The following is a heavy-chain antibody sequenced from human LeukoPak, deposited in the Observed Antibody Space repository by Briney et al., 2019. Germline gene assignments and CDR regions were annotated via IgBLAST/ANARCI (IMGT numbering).Heavy chain of an antibody. CDR3: AKRVVVPSTAAYFDY. Sequence: PGGSLRLSCAASGFTFSSYSMNWVRQAPGKGLEWVSSISDSGGFTPYADFVKGRFTISRDNSKNTLYLQMNSLRVEDTAVYYCAKRVVVPSTAAYFDYWGQGTLVTVSS. CDR2: ISDSGGFT. D-gene: IGHD2-15*01. J-gene: IGHJ4*02. CDR1: GFTFSSYS. V-gene: IGHV3-23*01.